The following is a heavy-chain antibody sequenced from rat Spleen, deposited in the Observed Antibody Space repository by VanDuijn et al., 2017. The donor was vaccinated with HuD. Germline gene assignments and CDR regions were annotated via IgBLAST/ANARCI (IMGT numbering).Heavy chain of an antibody. D-gene: IGHD1-4*01. CDR2: ISYDGIST. J-gene: IGHJ2*01. CDR3: SPLPGRNLDY. CDR1: GFNFSDYG. Sequence: EVRLVESGGGLVQPGRSLRLSCAASGFNFSDYGVAWVRQAPTKGLEWVATISYDGISTYYRDSVRGRFTISSDNAKTALYLQMDSLRSEDTATYYCSPLPGRNLDYWGQGVMVTVSS. V-gene: IGHV5-17*01.